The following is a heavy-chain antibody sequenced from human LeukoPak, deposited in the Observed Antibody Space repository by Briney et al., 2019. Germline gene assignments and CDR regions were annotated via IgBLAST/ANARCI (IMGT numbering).Heavy chain of an antibody. CDR3: ARGGGAAAGGSFFDY. J-gene: IGHJ4*02. CDR1: GYTFTSYD. CDR2: MNPNSGNT. D-gene: IGHD6-13*01. V-gene: IGHV1-8*03. Sequence: VASVKVSCKASGYTFTSYDINWVRQATGQGLEWMGWMNPNSGNTGYAQKFQGRVTITRNTSISTAYMELSSLRSEDTAVYYCARGGGAAAGGSFFDYWGQGTLVTVSS.